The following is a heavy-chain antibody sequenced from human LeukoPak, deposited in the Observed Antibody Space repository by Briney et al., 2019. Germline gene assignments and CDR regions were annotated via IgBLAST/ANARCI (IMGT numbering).Heavy chain of an antibody. J-gene: IGHJ3*02. CDR2: IKQDGSEK. Sequence: GGSLRLSCAASGFTFSSYWMSWVRQAPGKGLEWVANIKQDGSEKYYVDSVKGRFTISRDNSKNTLYLQMNSLRAEDTAVYYCAREWAYGWNAFDIWGQGTMVTVSS. CDR1: GFTFSSYW. V-gene: IGHV3-7*01. CDR3: AREWAYGWNAFDI. D-gene: IGHD3-10*01.